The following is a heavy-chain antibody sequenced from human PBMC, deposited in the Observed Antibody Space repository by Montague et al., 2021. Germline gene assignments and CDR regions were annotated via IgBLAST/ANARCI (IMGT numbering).Heavy chain of an antibody. CDR2: IFWDDDK. D-gene: IGHD6-13*01. Sequence: PALVKPTQTLTLTCTFSGFSLATSGVGVAWLRQPPGKALEWLALIFWDDDKRYSPSLKSRLTITKDTTKNQVVLTLTNMDPVDTATYFCAPKIAAHKAHDGFSVWGQGTVVT. J-gene: IGHJ3*01. V-gene: IGHV2-5*02. CDR3: APKIAAHKAHDGFSV. CDR1: GFSLATSGVG.